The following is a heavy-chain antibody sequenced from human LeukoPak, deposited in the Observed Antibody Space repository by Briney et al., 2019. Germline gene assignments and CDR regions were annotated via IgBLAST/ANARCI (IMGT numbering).Heavy chain of an antibody. D-gene: IGHD3-22*01. CDR1: GYTFTSYG. CDR3: ARDGYYYDSSGDDAFDI. CDR2: ISAYNGDT. J-gene: IGHJ3*02. Sequence: ASVKVSCKASGYTFTSYGISWVRQAPGQGLEWMGWISAYNGDTNYAQKLQGRVTMTTDTSTSTAYMELRSLRSDDTAVYYCARDGYYYDSSGDDAFDIWGQGTMVTVSS. V-gene: IGHV1-18*01.